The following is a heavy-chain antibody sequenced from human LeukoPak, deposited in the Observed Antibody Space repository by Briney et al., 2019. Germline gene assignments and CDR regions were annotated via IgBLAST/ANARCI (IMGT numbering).Heavy chain of an antibody. CDR1: GYTFPGYY. V-gene: IGHV1-18*04. Sequence: ASVKVSCNASGYTFPGYYMHWVRPAPGQGLEWMGWISAYNGNTNYAQKLQGRVTMTTDTSTSTAYMELRSLRSDDTAVYYCARDGDYDFWSGPTLGYMDVWGKGTTVTVSS. J-gene: IGHJ6*03. D-gene: IGHD3-3*01. CDR3: ARDGDYDFWSGPTLGYMDV. CDR2: ISAYNGNT.